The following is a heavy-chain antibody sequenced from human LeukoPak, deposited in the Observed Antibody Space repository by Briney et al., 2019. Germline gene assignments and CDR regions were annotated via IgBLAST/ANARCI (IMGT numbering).Heavy chain of an antibody. D-gene: IGHD1-26*01. V-gene: IGHV3-74*01. Sequence: GGSLRLSCAASGFSFTSSWMHWVRQVPGKGLEWVSRINDDETSTTYAESVKGRFTISRDNAKKTLFLQMNSPRAEDTAVYYCATTGSGSYYDYWGQGTLVTVSS. CDR2: INDDETST. CDR3: ATTGSGSYYDY. J-gene: IGHJ4*02. CDR1: GFSFTSSW.